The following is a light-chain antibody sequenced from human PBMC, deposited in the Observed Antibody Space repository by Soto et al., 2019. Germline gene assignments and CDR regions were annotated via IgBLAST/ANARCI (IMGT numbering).Light chain of an antibody. CDR2: DVS. Sequence: QSALTQPASVSGSPGQSITISCTGTSSDVGAYNVVSWYQQHPGKVPKLMIFDVSSRPSGVSDRFSGSKSGNSASLTISGLQAEDEGDYYCRSYKSSRTHVFGSGTKLTVL. V-gene: IGLV2-14*03. J-gene: IGLJ1*01. CDR1: SSDVGAYNV. CDR3: RSYKSSRTHV.